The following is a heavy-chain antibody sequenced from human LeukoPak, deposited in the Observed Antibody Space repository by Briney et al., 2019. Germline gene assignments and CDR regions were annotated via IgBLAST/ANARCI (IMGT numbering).Heavy chain of an antibody. J-gene: IGHJ4*02. CDR1: GGSINSNNW. D-gene: IGHD3-10*01. CDR3: ARIVYGSGNCFDY. Sequence: PSGTLSLTCAVSGGSINSNNWWSWVRQPPGKGLEWMGDVYRSGSTNYNSSLKSRVTISVDKSKNQFSLKLNSVTAADAAVYYCARIVYGSGNCFDYWGQGTLVTVSS. CDR2: VYRSGST. V-gene: IGHV4-4*02.